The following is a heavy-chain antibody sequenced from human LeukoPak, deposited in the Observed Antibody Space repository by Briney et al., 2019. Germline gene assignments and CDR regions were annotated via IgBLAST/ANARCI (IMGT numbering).Heavy chain of an antibody. CDR3: ARGGDWLFDY. CDR1: GGSFSDYY. D-gene: IGHD2-21*02. J-gene: IGHJ4*02. Sequence: SETLSLTCGVYGGSFSDYYWTWVRQPPGKGLEWIGEIHHSKSSNYYPSLKSRVTISVDKSKNQFSLELNSVTAADTAVYYCARGGDWLFDYWGQGILVTVSS. V-gene: IGHV4-34*01. CDR2: IHHSKSS.